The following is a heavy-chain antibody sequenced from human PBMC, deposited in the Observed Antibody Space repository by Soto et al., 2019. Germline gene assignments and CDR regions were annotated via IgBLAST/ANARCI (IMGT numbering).Heavy chain of an antibody. D-gene: IGHD5-18*01. CDR3: AKEDGYSYGYFDY. CDR1: GFTFSSYG. Sequence: GGSLRLSCAASGFTFSSYGMHWVRQAPGKGLEWVAVISYDGSNKYYADSVKGRFTISRDNSKNKLYLQMNSLSAEDTAVYYCAKEDGYSYGYFDYWGQGTLVTVSS. V-gene: IGHV3-30*18. J-gene: IGHJ4*02. CDR2: ISYDGSNK.